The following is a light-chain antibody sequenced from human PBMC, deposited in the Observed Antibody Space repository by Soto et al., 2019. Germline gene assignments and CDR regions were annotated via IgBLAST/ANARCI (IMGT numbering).Light chain of an antibody. CDR3: QQYGSWPYT. V-gene: IGKV3-15*01. CDR2: GAS. J-gene: IGKJ2*01. CDR1: QSISTN. Sequence: ETVMTQSPATLSVSPGERVTLSCRASQSISTNSAWYQQRPGQAPRLLMYGASTRATGIPARFSGSGSGREFTLTISGLQSEDFAVYYCQQYGSWPYTFGQGTKLEIK.